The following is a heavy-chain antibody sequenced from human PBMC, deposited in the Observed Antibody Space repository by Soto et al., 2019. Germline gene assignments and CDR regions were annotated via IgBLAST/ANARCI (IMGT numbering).Heavy chain of an antibody. CDR2: IESGGST. Sequence: EEQLVETGGGVIQRGGSLRLSCNASGFTVSSTYMSWVRQAPGMGLEWVAVIESGGSTHYADSVKGRFTISSDIPKNMTYLPLHDLRAEGTAVYYCAKDLGSIRILSYYFLGLDVRGPGATITVS. D-gene: IGHD3-16*01. J-gene: IGHJ6*02. V-gene: IGHV3-53*02. CDR1: GFTVSSTY. CDR3: AKDLGSIRILSYYFLGLDV.